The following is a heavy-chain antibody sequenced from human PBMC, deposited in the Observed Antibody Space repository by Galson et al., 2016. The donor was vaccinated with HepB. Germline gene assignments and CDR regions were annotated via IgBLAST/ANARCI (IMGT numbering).Heavy chain of an antibody. CDR2: INPGGGNT. Sequence: SVKVSCKASGYTFTSHYIHWVRQAPGQGLEWMGIINPGGGNTAFAQKFQGRVSLTRDTSTSTVYMGMSSLRSEDTAVYYCAKERGYSSSWYSANDAFDIWGLGTMVTVSS. V-gene: IGHV1-46*01. J-gene: IGHJ3*02. CDR3: AKERGYSSSWYSANDAFDI. D-gene: IGHD6-13*01. CDR1: GYTFTSHY.